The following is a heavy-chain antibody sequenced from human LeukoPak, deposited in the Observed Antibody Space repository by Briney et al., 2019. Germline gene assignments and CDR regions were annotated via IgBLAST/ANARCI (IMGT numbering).Heavy chain of an antibody. CDR2: INHSGST. CDR1: GGSFSGHY. V-gene: IGHV4-34*01. CDR3: ARGPDYGGNSGRVDY. D-gene: IGHD4-23*01. Sequence: SETLSLTCAVYGGSFSGHYWHWIRRPPGKGVEWIGEINHSGSTNYNPPLKSRITTSVDTSKNQFSLRLNSVTAADTAVYYCARGPDYGGNSGRVDYWGQGTLVTVSS. J-gene: IGHJ4*02.